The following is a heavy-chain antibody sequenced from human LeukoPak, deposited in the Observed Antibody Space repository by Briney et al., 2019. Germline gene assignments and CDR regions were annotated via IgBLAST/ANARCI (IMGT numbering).Heavy chain of an antibody. V-gene: IGHV4-34*01. Sequence: SETLSLTCAVYGGSFSGYYWSWIRQPPGKGLEWIGSIYYSGSTYYNPSLKSRVAISVDTSKNQFSLKLSSVTAADTAVYYCARAHYDFWSGYLDLWGRGTLVTVSS. J-gene: IGHJ2*01. CDR3: ARAHYDFWSGYLDL. CDR1: GGSFSGYY. D-gene: IGHD3-3*01. CDR2: IYYSGST.